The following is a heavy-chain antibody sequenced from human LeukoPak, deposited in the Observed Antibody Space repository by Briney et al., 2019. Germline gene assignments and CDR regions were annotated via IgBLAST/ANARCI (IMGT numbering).Heavy chain of an antibody. CDR2: INPNSGGT. Sequence: GASVKVSCKASGYTFTGYYMHWVRQAPGQGLEWMGWINPNSGGTNYAQKFQGRVTMTRDTSISTAYMELSRLRSDDKAVYYCARDGLAGDFGVVIDYWGQGTLVTVSS. V-gene: IGHV1-2*02. J-gene: IGHJ4*02. CDR3: ARDGLAGDFGVVIDY. D-gene: IGHD3-3*01. CDR1: GYTFTGYY.